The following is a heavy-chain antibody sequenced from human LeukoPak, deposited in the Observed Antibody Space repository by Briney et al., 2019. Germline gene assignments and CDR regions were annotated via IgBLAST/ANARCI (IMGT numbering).Heavy chain of an antibody. D-gene: IGHD3-16*01. CDR1: GYTFSSFA. V-gene: IGHV3-23*01. CDR2: ISGGGTNT. Sequence: GGSLRLSCAASGYTFSSFAMSWVRQAPGKGLEWVSAISGGGTNTYYANVAKGRFTISRDNSKNTLYLQMNSLRAEDTAVYYCAKVGFGGDVGRDYFDHWGQGTLVTVSS. CDR3: AKVGFGGDVGRDYFDH. J-gene: IGHJ4*02.